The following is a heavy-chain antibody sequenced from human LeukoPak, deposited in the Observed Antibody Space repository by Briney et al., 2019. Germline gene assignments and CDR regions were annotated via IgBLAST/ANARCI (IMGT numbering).Heavy chain of an antibody. Sequence: KAGGSLRLSCAASGFTFSSYSMNWVRQAPGKGLEWVSSISSSSSYIYYADSVKGRFTISRDNAKNSLYLQMNSLRAEDTAVHYCARALGVGATSGYWGQGTLVTVSS. V-gene: IGHV3-21*01. D-gene: IGHD1-26*01. J-gene: IGHJ4*02. CDR2: ISSSSSYI. CDR1: GFTFSSYS. CDR3: ARALGVGATSGY.